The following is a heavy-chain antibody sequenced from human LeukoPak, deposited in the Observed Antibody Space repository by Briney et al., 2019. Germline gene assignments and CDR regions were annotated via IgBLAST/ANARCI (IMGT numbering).Heavy chain of an antibody. CDR1: GGTFSSYA. V-gene: IGHV1-69*06. J-gene: IGHJ4*02. D-gene: IGHD1-26*01. CDR2: IIPIFGTA. CDR3: ATALLGMGATTSYYFDY. Sequence: SVKVSCKASGGTFSSYAISWVRQAPGQGLEWMGGIIPIFGTANYAQKFQGRVTMTEDTSTDTAYMELSSLRSEDTAVYYCATALLGMGATTSYYFDYWGQGTLVTVSS.